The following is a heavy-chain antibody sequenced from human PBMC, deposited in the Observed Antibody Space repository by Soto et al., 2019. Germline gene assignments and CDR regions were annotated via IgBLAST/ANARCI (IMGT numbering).Heavy chain of an antibody. CDR3: ARDLEVGAYLHFFDY. Sequence: GGSLRLSCAASGFTFSSYGLHWVRQAPGKGLEWVAVISSDGSKKYYGNSVKGRFTISRDNAKNLLYLQMNSLRAEDTAVYYCARDLEVGAYLHFFDYWGQGTLVTVSS. J-gene: IGHJ4*02. CDR1: GFTFSSYG. CDR2: ISSDGSKK. D-gene: IGHD1-26*01. V-gene: IGHV3-30*03.